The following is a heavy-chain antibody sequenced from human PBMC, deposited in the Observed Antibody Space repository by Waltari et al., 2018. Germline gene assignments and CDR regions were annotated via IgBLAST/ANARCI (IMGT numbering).Heavy chain of an antibody. J-gene: IGHJ4*02. CDR1: GFTFSSYG. CDR2: ISYDGSNK. V-gene: IGHV3-30*18. Sequence: QVQLVESGGGVVQPGRSLRLSCAASGFTFSSYGMHWVRQAPGKGLEWVAVISYDGSNKYYADSVKGRFTISRDNSKNTLYLQMNSLRAEDTAVYYCAKDPGGYYYDSSGYFDYWGQGTLVTVSS. D-gene: IGHD3-22*01. CDR3: AKDPGGYYYDSSGYFDY.